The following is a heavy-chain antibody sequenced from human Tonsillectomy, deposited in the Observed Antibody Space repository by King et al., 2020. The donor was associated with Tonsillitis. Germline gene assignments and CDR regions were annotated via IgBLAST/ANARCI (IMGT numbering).Heavy chain of an antibody. D-gene: IGHD6-19*01. J-gene: IGHJ5*02. CDR1: GYTFTSFY. Sequence: QLVQSGAEVKKPGASVKVSCKASGYTFTSFYIHWVRQAPGQGLEWMGIINSSGGSTTYAQKYQGRVTMTRDTSTSTVYMELSRLRYEDTAVYYCARGVSSGHRGLWWFDPWGQGTLVTVSS. V-gene: IGHV1-46*03. CDR3: ARGVSSGHRGLWWFDP. CDR2: INSSGGST.